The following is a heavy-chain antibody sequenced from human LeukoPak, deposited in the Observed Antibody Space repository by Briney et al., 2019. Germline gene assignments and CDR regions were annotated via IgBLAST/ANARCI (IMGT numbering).Heavy chain of an antibody. D-gene: IGHD3-10*01. CDR1: GFTFSNYA. Sequence: PGGSLRLSCAASGFTFSNYAMTWVRQAPGKGLEWVANIKQDGSEKYYVDSVKGRFTISRDNAKNSLYLQMNSLRAEDTAVYYCARDFRGVDWGQGTLVTVSS. J-gene: IGHJ4*02. CDR3: ARDFRGVD. CDR2: IKQDGSEK. V-gene: IGHV3-7*01.